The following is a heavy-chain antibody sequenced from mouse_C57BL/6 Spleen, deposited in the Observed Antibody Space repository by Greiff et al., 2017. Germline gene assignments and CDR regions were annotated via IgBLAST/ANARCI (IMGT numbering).Heavy chain of an antibody. D-gene: IGHD2-3*01. J-gene: IGHJ4*01. V-gene: IGHV1-80*01. CDR2: LYPGDGDT. CDR3: ARDGYYPFYAMDY. CDR1: GYAFSSYW. Sequence: QVQLQQSGAELVKPGASVKISCKASGYAFSSYWMNWVKQRPGKGLEWIGQLYPGDGDTNYNGKFKGKATLTADKSSSTAYMQLSSLTSEDSAVYFCARDGYYPFYAMDYWGQGTSVTVSS.